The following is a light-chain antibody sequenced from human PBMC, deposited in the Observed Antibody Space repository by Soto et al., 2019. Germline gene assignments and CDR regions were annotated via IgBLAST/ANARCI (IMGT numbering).Light chain of an antibody. CDR1: QSVGSN. V-gene: IGKV3-15*01. J-gene: IGKJ1*01. CDR2: GAS. CDR3: QQYNYWPS. Sequence: EIVMTQSPATLSVSPGERATLSCRASQSVGSNLAWYQQKPGQAPRLLIWGASTGATGIPARFSGSGSGTEFTLTINSLQSEDSAIYYCQQYNYWPSFGQGTKVEIK.